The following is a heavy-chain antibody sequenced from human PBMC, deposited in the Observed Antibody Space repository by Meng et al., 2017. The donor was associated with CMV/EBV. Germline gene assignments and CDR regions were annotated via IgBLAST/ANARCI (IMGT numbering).Heavy chain of an antibody. CDR3: AKDGGFHGAYYGFLDS. CDR2: IYFDGRDK. Sequence: GGPLRLSCAASGFSFSNFVMHWVRQAPGKGLEWVAFIYFDGRDKYYADSVRDRFTISRDNSKNTLYLEMNSPRADDTAVYYCAKDGGFHGAYYGFLDSWGQGTLVTVSS. D-gene: IGHD3-10*01. J-gene: IGHJ4*02. V-gene: IGHV3-30*02. CDR1: GFSFSNFV.